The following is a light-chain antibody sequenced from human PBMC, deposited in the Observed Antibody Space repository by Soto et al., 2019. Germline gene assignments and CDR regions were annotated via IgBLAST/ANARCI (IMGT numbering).Light chain of an antibody. CDR2: AAS. CDR3: QQLNSYPQIT. CDR1: QGISSY. J-gene: IGKJ5*01. Sequence: DIQMTQSPSTLSGSVGDRVTITCRASQGISSYLGWYQQKPGKAPKLLIYAASTLQSGVPSRFSGSGSGTDFTLTISSLQPEDFATYYCQQLNSYPQITFGQGTRLEIK. V-gene: IGKV1-9*01.